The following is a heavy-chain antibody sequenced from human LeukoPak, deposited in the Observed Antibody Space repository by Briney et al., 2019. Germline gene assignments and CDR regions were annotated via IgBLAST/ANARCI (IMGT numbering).Heavy chain of an antibody. V-gene: IGHV3-48*03. J-gene: IGHJ4*02. D-gene: IGHD4-23*01. CDR2: ISSRAATI. Sequence: GGSLRLSCAASGFTFSSYEMNWVRQSPGKGLEWVSYISSRAATIYYADSVRGRFTISRDNAKNSLYLQMNSLRAEDTAVYYCARILQVVPPNTFDYWGQGTLVTVSS. CDR1: GFTFSSYE. CDR3: ARILQVVPPNTFDY.